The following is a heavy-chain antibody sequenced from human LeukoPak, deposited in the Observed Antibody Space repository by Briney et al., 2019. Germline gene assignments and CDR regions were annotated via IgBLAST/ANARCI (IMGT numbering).Heavy chain of an antibody. Sequence: GGSLRLSCAASGFTFSSYSMNWVRQAPGKGLEWVSYISNSGNTIYYADSVKGRFTISRDNAKSSLYLQMNSLRAEDTAVYYCARSPLADYFDYWGQGTLVTVSS. V-gene: IGHV3-48*04. CDR3: ARSPLADYFDY. CDR1: GFTFSSYS. CDR2: ISNSGNTI. J-gene: IGHJ4*02. D-gene: IGHD3-3*02.